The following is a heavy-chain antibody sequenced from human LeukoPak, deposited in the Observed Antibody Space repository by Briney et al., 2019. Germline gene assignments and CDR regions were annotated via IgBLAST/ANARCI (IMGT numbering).Heavy chain of an antibody. CDR1: GFTFTNYW. Sequence: GGSLRLSCAASGFTFTNYWMSWVRQAPGKGLEWVANINQDGRVKYYVDSVKGRITISRDNAKNSLYLQINSLRVEDTAVYYCARIGYSSSSEDYWGQGTLVTVSS. D-gene: IGHD6-6*01. CDR3: ARIGYSSSSEDY. V-gene: IGHV3-7*01. J-gene: IGHJ4*02. CDR2: INQDGRVK.